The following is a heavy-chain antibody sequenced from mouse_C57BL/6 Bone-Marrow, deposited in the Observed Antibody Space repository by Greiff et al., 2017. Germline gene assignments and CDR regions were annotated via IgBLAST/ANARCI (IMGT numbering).Heavy chain of an antibody. CDR1: GYTFTSYG. CDR3: AGSSYEDYAMDY. CDR2: IYPRSGNT. V-gene: IGHV1-81*01. Sequence: QVQLQQSGAELARPGASVKLSCKASGYTFTSYGISWVKQRTGQGLAWIGVIYPRSGNTYYNEKFKGKATLTADKSSSTAYMELRSLTSEDSAVYFCAGSSYEDYAMDYWGQGTSVTVSS. D-gene: IGHD1-1*01. J-gene: IGHJ4*01.